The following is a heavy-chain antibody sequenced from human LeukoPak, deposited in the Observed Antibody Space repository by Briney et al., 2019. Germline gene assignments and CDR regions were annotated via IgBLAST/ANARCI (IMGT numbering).Heavy chain of an antibody. CDR3: ARVQGAYSSSFGFDY. CDR2: MSSDGGDI. CDR1: GFTFSRYG. J-gene: IGHJ4*02. Sequence: GGSLRLSCAASGFTFSRYGMHWVRQAPGKGLEWLAVMSSDGGDIYYADSVKGRFTISRDNSKNSLYLQMNSLRAEDTAVYYCARVQGAYSSSFGFDYWGQGTLVTVSS. D-gene: IGHD6-6*01. V-gene: IGHV3-30*03.